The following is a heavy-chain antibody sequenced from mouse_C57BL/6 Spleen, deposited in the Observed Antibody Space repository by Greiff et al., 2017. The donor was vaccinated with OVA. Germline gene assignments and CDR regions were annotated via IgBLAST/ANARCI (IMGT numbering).Heavy chain of an antibody. CDR3: TRRTTVVPLAY. D-gene: IGHD1-1*01. CDR2: IDPETGGT. V-gene: IGHV1-15*01. Sequence: QVQLQQSGAELVRPGASVTLSCKASGYTFTDYEMNWVKQTPVHGLEWIGAIDPETGGTAYNQKFKGKALLTADKSSSTAYMELRSLTSEDSAVYYCTRRTTVVPLAYWGQGALVTVSA. J-gene: IGHJ3*01. CDR1: GYTFTDYE.